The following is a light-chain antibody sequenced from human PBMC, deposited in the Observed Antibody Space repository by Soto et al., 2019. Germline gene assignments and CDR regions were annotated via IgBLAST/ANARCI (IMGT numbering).Light chain of an antibody. Sequence: LTQPRSVSGSPGQSVTISCTGTNSDVGGYNFVSWYQQLPGKAPKLMISAVSQRPSGVPDRFSGSKSGNTASLTISGLQADDEADYFCCSYTASDIWVFGGGTKVTVL. CDR2: AVS. CDR3: CSYTASDIWV. J-gene: IGLJ3*02. V-gene: IGLV2-11*01. CDR1: NSDVGGYNF.